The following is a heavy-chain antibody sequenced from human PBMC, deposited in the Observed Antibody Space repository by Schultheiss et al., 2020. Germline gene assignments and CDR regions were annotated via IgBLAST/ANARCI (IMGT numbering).Heavy chain of an antibody. CDR2: ISSSSSYI. CDR3: ARDPIRRFYLPAINWFDP. Sequence: GSLRLSCAASGFTFSSYSMNWVRQAPGKGLEWVSSISSSSSYIYYADSVKGRFTISRDNAKNSLYLQMNSLRAEDTAVYYCARDPIRRFYLPAINWFDPWGQGTLVTVSS. J-gene: IGHJ5*02. D-gene: IGHD2-2*01. CDR1: GFTFSSYS. V-gene: IGHV3-21*01.